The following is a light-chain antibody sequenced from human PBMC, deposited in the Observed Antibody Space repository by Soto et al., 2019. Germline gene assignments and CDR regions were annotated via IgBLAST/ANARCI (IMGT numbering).Light chain of an antibody. J-gene: IGKJ5*01. V-gene: IGKV3-11*01. CDR2: DAT. CDR3: QQRSNWPPIT. CDR1: QSVSSY. Sequence: EIVLTQSPATLSLSPGERATLSCRASQSVSSYLAWYQHKPGQAPRLLIYDATNRATGIPARFSGSGSWTDFTLTIISLEPEDFAVYYCQQRSNWPPITFGQGTRLEIK.